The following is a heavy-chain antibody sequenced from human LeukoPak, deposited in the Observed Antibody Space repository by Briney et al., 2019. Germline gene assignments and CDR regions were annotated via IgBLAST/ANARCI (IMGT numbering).Heavy chain of an antibody. CDR2: ISSSSSTI. CDR3: ARAGSTWALDY. D-gene: IGHD6-13*01. J-gene: IGHJ4*02. CDR1: GFTFSSYS. Sequence: GGSLRLSCAASGFTFSSYSMNWVRQAPGKGLEWVSYISSSSSTIYYADSVKGRFTISRDNAKNSLYLQMNSLRAEDTAVYYCARAGSTWALDYWGQGTLVTVSS. V-gene: IGHV3-48*01.